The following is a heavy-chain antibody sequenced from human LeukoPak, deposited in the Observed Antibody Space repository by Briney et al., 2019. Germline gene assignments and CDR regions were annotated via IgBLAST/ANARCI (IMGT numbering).Heavy chain of an antibody. CDR2: IYSSGST. V-gene: IGHV3-66*01. J-gene: IGHJ4*02. Sequence: GGSLRLSCAASGFTVSSNYMSWVRQAPGKGLEWVSVIYSSGSTYYADSVRGRFTISRDNSKNTLYLQMNSLRAEDTAVYYCASLRPISRQYFDYWGQGTLVTVSS. CDR1: GFTVSSNY. D-gene: IGHD3-3*02. CDR3: ASLRPISRQYFDY.